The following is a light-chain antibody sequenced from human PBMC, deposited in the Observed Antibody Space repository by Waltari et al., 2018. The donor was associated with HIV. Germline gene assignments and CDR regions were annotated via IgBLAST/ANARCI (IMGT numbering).Light chain of an antibody. J-gene: IGLJ2*01. CDR1: SGSIVSNY. V-gene: IGLV6-57*01. CDR2: EDT. CDR3: QSYDSTNVV. Sequence: FMLTQPHSVSESPGRSVTISCTRTSGSIVSNYVQWYQQRPGSSPTPVLYEDTRRPSGVPDRFSGAIDSSSNSAYLTISGLRTEDESDYYCQSYDSTNVVFGGGTKLTV.